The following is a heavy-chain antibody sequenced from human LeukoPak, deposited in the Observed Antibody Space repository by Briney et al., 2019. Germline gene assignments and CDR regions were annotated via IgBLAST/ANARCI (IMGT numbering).Heavy chain of an antibody. CDR2: ISWNSGSI. D-gene: IGHD6-19*01. Sequence: QPGRSLRLSCAASGFTFDDYAMHWVRQAPGKGLEWVSGISWNSGSIGYADSVKGRFTISRDNAKNSLYLQMNSLRAEDTALYYCAKDMGSGWVFDYWGQGTLVTVSS. V-gene: IGHV3-9*01. J-gene: IGHJ4*02. CDR3: AKDMGSGWVFDY. CDR1: GFTFDDYA.